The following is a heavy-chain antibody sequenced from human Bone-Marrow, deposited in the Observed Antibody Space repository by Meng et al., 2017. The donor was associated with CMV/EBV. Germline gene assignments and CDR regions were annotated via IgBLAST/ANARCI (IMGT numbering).Heavy chain of an antibody. D-gene: IGHD2-2*02. CDR1: FTIFY. J-gene: IGHJ4*02. Sequence: FTIFYMHWGRQAPGQGLEWMGAINPGGGSTRYAQKFQGRFTMTRDTSTTTVYMELSSLRSEDTAVYYCARDADCSTASCYIGGGNYWGQGTLVTVSS. CDR3: ARDADCSTASCYIGGGNY. V-gene: IGHV1-46*01. CDR2: INPGGGST.